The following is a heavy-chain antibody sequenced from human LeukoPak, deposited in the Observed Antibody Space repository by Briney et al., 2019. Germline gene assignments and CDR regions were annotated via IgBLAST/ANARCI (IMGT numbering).Heavy chain of an antibody. CDR1: GDSISSGGYY. V-gene: IGHV4-30-2*01. J-gene: IGHJ4*02. CDR3: ARDHYFTVAGPYNFDY. Sequence: SQTLSLTCTVSGDSISSGGYYWSWIRQPLGRGLEWIGYIYHSGSTYCNPSLKSRVTISVDTSKNQFSLKLSSVTAADTAVYYCARDHYFTVAGPYNFDYWGQGTLVTVSS. D-gene: IGHD6-19*01. CDR2: IYHSGST.